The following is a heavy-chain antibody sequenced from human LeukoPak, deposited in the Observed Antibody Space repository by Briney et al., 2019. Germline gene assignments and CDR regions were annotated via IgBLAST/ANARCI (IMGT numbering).Heavy chain of an antibody. CDR1: GFTFRDYS. D-gene: IGHD2-15*01. CDR3: ARGLYFDV. Sequence: GGSLRLSCAGSGFTFRDYSMNWVRQGPGTGLEWVSYISSDNSVLYYANSVRGRFTISRDSAKSSLYLQMNSLRDEDTAIYYCARGLYFDVWGQGTMVTVSS. CDR2: ISSDNSVL. J-gene: IGHJ3*01. V-gene: IGHV3-48*02.